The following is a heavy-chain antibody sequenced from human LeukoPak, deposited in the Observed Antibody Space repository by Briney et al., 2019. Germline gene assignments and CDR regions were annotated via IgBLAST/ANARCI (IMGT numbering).Heavy chain of an antibody. Sequence: SETLSLTCTVSGGYISSSSYYWGWIRQPPGKGLEWIGSIYDSEDTYYNPSLKSRVTISVDTSKNQFSLKLSSVTAADTAVYYCARLGYCSGGSCYYYYYMDVWGKGTTVTVSS. D-gene: IGHD2-15*01. V-gene: IGHV4-39*07. J-gene: IGHJ6*03. CDR3: ARLGYCSGGSCYYYYYMDV. CDR1: GGYISSSSYY. CDR2: IYDSEDT.